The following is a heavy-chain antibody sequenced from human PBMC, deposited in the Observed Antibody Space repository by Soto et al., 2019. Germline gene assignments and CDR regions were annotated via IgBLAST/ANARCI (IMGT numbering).Heavy chain of an antibody. Sequence: ASVKVSCKASGGTLSIYAISWVRQAPGQGLEWMGGIIPIFGTANYAQKFQGRVTITADKSTSTVYMELYSLKSEDTAVYYCARDLGSGYDPGDYWGQGTLVTVSS. V-gene: IGHV1-69*06. CDR3: ARDLGSGYDPGDY. CDR1: GGTLSIYA. CDR2: IIPIFGTA. J-gene: IGHJ4*02. D-gene: IGHD5-12*01.